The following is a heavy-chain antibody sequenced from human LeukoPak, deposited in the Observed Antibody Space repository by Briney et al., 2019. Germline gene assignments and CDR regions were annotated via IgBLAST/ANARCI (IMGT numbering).Heavy chain of an antibody. Sequence: GGSLRLSCAASGFTFSSYGMHWVRQAPGKGLEWVAVISYDGSNKYYADSVKGRFTISRDNSKNTLYLQMNSLRAEDTAVYYCAKDPLAYCGGDCYLDFDYWGQGTLVTVSS. CDR3: AKDPLAYCGGDCYLDFDY. D-gene: IGHD2-21*02. J-gene: IGHJ4*02. CDR1: GFTFSSYG. V-gene: IGHV3-30*18. CDR2: ISYDGSNK.